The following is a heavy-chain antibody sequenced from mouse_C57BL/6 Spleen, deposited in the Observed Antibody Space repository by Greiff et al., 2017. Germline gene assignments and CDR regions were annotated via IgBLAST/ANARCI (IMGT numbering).Heavy chain of an antibody. CDR3: AESLRHYFDY. Sequence: QVQLQQPGAELVKPGASVKLSCKASGYTFTSYWMHWVKQRPGQGLERIGMIHPNSGSTNYNEKFKSKATLTVDKSSSTAYMQLSSLTSEDSAVYYCAESLRHYFDYWGQGTTLTVSS. CDR1: GYTFTSYW. CDR2: IHPNSGST. V-gene: IGHV1-64*01. J-gene: IGHJ2*01. D-gene: IGHD2-12*01.